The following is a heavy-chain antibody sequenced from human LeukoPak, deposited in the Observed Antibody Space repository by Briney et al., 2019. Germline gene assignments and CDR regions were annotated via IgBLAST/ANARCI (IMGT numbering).Heavy chain of an antibody. CDR3: ARIGGIIVTGIY. CDR2: IYYSGSS. D-gene: IGHD3-16*02. V-gene: IGHV4-39*01. Sequence: SETLSLTCTVSGGSISGSSYYWGWIRQPPGKGLEWIGSIYYSGSSFYNPSLKSRVTISVDTSKNQFSLRLSSVTVADTAVYYCARIGGIIVTGIYWGQGTLVTVSS. CDR1: GGSISGSSYY. J-gene: IGHJ4*02.